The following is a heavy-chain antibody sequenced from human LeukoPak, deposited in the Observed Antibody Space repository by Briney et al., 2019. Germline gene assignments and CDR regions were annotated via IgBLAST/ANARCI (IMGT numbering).Heavy chain of an antibody. Sequence: SQTLSLTCTVSGGSISSGDYYWSWIRQPPGKGLEWIGYIFYSGSTNYNPSLKSRVTISLDTSKNHFSLKLNSVTAADTAVYYCASSSSGSYYNGFDIWGQGTMVTVAS. V-gene: IGHV4-61*03. D-gene: IGHD3-10*01. CDR1: GGSISSGDYY. J-gene: IGHJ3*02. CDR3: ASSSSGSYYNGFDI. CDR2: IFYSGST.